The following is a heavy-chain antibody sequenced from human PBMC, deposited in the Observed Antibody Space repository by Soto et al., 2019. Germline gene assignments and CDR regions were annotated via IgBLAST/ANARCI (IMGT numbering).Heavy chain of an antibody. Sequence: ASVKVSCKASGYAFTTYAMHWVRQAPGQGLEWMGMISPGGDRTTYAQKFQGRVTMTRNTSTSTAYMELSSLRSEDTAVYYCARGLFWLVRGPFDYWGQGTLVTVSS. V-gene: IGHV1-46*01. CDR3: ARGLFWLVRGPFDY. J-gene: IGHJ4*02. CDR2: ISPGGDRT. D-gene: IGHD6-6*01. CDR1: GYAFTTYA.